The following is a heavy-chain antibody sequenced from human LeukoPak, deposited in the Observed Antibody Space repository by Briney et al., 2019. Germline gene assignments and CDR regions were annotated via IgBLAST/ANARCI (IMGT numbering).Heavy chain of an antibody. CDR3: ARDNPYYYGMDV. J-gene: IGHJ6*02. D-gene: IGHD1-14*01. Sequence: PGGSLRLCCAASGFTFSSYWMSWVRQAPGKGLEWVANIKQDGGDKYYVDSVKGRFTISRDNAKNSLYLQMNSLRAEDTAVYYCARDNPYYYGMDVWGQGTTVTVSS. CDR1: GFTFSSYW. V-gene: IGHV3-7*01. CDR2: IKQDGGDK.